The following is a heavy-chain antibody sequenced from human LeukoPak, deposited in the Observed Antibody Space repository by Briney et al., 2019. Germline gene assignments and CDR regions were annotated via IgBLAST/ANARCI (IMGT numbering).Heavy chain of an antibody. J-gene: IGHJ6*03. CDR2: ISTYNGNT. CDR1: GYTFTSYG. Sequence: GASVNVSCKAAGYTFTSYGINWVRQAPGQGLEWMGWISTYNGNTHYAQKLQGRVTMTTDTATSTAYMDLRSLRSDDTAVYFCAREGHVYGSGSYCLGRLRCYYYMDVWGKGTTVTISS. D-gene: IGHD3-10*01. CDR3: AREGHVYGSGSYCLGRLRCYYYMDV. V-gene: IGHV1-18*01.